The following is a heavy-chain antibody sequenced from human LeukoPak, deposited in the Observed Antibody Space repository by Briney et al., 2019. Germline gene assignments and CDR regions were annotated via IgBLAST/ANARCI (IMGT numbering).Heavy chain of an antibody. CDR1: GGSISSYY. CDR3: ARVSWDSGSRSFDY. D-gene: IGHD1-26*01. CDR2: IYYSGST. Sequence: SETLSLTCTVSGGSISSYYWSWIRQPPGKGLEWIGYIYYSGSTNYNPSLKSRVTISVDTSKNQFSLKLSSVTAADTAVYYCARVSWDSGSRSFDYWGQGTLVTVSS. J-gene: IGHJ4*02. V-gene: IGHV4-59*01.